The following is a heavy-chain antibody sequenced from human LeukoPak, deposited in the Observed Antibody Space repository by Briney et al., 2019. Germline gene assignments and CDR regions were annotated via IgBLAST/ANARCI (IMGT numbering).Heavy chain of an antibody. Sequence: ASVKVSCKASGYTFSDYFVHWVRQAPGQGLEWVGLIDPNGGVTHYAQKFQGRVTVTRDLSTNTVYMELSSLTSEDTALYYCARAELGDSSSWYSSSGLFDYWGQGTLVTVSS. CDR1: GYTFSDYF. V-gene: IGHV1-46*01. J-gene: IGHJ4*02. D-gene: IGHD6-13*01. CDR2: IDPNGGVT. CDR3: ARAELGDSSSWYSSSGLFDY.